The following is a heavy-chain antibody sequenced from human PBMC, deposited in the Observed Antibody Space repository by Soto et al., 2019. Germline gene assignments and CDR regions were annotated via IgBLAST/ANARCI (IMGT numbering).Heavy chain of an antibody. Sequence: EVQLVESGGGLVQPGRSLRLSCAASGFTFDDYAMHWVRQAPGKGLEWVSGISWNSGSIGYADSVKGRFTISRDNAKNSLYLQMKSLRAEDTALYYCAKDISSSWTLYFQHWGQGTLVTVSS. D-gene: IGHD6-13*01. V-gene: IGHV3-9*01. J-gene: IGHJ1*01. CDR2: ISWNSGSI. CDR1: GFTFDDYA. CDR3: AKDISSSWTLYFQH.